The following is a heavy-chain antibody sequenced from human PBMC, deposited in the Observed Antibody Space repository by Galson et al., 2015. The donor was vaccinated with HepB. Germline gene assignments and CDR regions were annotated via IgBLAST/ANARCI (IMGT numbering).Heavy chain of an antibody. J-gene: IGHJ5*02. V-gene: IGHV3-15*01. CDR2: IRSKGDGGTA. CDR1: GFSLSDYW. CDR3: VIEVPSGFDP. Sequence: SLRLSCAASGFSLSDYWMSWVRQAPEKGLEWIGRIRSKGDGGTADHAANVKGRFTISKDDSKNALFLQINSLNIEATVVYYCVIEVPSGFDPWGQGTLVTVSS.